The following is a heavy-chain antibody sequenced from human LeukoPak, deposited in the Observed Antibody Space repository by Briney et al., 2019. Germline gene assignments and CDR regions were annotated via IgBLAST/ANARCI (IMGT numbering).Heavy chain of an antibody. J-gene: IGHJ5*02. CDR3: ARGRLSTGTMFDP. D-gene: IGHD1-7*01. Sequence: GASVKVSCKASGYNFTSYGISRLRQAPGQGLEWMGWIRAYNGNTNYAQKLQGRVTMTTDTSTSTAYMDLRSLRSDDTAVYYCARGRLSTGTMFDPWGQGTLVTVSS. V-gene: IGHV1-18*01. CDR2: IRAYNGNT. CDR1: GYNFTSYG.